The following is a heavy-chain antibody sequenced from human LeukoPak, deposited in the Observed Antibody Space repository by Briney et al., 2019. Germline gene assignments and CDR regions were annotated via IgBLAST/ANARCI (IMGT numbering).Heavy chain of an antibody. CDR1: GGSISSYY. J-gene: IGHJ6*03. Sequence: SETLSLTCTVSGGSISSYYWSWIRQPPGKGLEWIGEINHSGSTNYNPSLKSRVTISVDTSKNQFSLRLSSVTAADTAVYYCARHPDYGDYFYYMDVWGKGTTVTISS. CDR2: INHSGST. D-gene: IGHD4-17*01. CDR3: ARHPDYGDYFYYMDV. V-gene: IGHV4-34*01.